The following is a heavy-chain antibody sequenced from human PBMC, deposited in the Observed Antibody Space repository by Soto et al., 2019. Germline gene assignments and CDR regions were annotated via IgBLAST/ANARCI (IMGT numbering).Heavy chain of an antibody. V-gene: IGHV1-46*03. J-gene: IGHJ6*03. D-gene: IGHD6-6*01. CDR1: GYTFTSYY. Sequence: ASVKVSCKASGYTFTSYYMHWVRQAPGQGLEWMGIINPSGGSTSYAQKFQGRVTMTRDTSTSTVYMELSSLRSEDTAVYYCARGEQLPRKYYYYYMDVWGKGTTVTVSS. CDR3: ARGEQLPRKYYYYYMDV. CDR2: INPSGGST.